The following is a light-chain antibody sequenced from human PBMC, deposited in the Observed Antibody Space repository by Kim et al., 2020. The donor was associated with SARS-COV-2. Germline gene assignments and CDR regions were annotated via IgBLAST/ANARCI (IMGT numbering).Light chain of an antibody. CDR1: SNYVGYYNF. CDR2: DVS. V-gene: IGLV2-8*01. Sequence: QSALTQPPSASGSPGQSVTISCTGTSNYVGYYNFVSWYQQHPGKAPKLMIYDVSKRPSGVPDRFSGSKSGNTASLTVSGLQAEDEADYYCSSYAGSKNYVFGTGTKVTVL. CDR3: SSYAGSKNYV. J-gene: IGLJ1*01.